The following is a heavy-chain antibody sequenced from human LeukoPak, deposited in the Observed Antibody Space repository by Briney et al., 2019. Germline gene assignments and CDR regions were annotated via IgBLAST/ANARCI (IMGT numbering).Heavy chain of an antibody. J-gene: IGHJ5*02. CDR2: LHHNGGT. V-gene: IGHV4-59*13. CDR3: ARALVRGVAGPHFDP. D-gene: IGHD3-10*01. Sequence: NPSETLSLTCTVSGDSLRSSYWSWIRQSPVKGLEWIGYLHHNGGTNDNPAFKSRATISVDTSQNKYFLRMKYATAADTAVYYCARALVRGVAGPHFDPWGQGILVTVSS. CDR1: GDSLRSSY.